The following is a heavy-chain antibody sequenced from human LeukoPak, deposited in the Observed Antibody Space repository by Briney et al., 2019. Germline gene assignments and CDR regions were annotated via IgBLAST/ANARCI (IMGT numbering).Heavy chain of an antibody. CDR3: ARDLSFGYCSSTSCYYAADY. CDR1: GFTFSSYS. D-gene: IGHD2-2*01. V-gene: IGHV3-21*01. J-gene: IGHJ4*02. CDR2: ISSSSYI. Sequence: PGGSLRLSCAASGFTFSSYSMNWVRQAPRKGLEWVSSISSSSYIYYADSVKGRFTISRDNAKNSLYLQMNSLRAEDTAVYYCARDLSFGYCSSTSCYYAADYWGQGTLVTVSS.